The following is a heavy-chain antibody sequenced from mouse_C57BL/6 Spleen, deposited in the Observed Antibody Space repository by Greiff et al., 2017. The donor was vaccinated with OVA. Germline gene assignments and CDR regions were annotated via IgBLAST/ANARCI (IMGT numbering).Heavy chain of an antibody. CDR1: GYAFTNYL. D-gene: IGHD2-1*01. CDR2: IIPGSGGT. J-gene: IGHJ4*01. V-gene: IGHV1-54*01. CDR3: ARRVYYGNYGGAMDY. Sequence: QVQLQQSGAELVRPGTSVKVSCKASGYAFTNYLIEWVKQRPGQGLEWIGVIIPGSGGTNYNEKFKGKATLTADKSSSTAYMQLSSLTSEDSTVYFCARRVYYGNYGGAMDYWGQGTSVTVSS.